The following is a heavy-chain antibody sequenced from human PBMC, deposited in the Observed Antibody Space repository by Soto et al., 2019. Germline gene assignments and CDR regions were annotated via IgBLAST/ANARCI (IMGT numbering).Heavy chain of an antibody. Sequence: SETLSLTCTVSGGSISSGGYYWSWIRQHPGKGLEWIGYIYYSGSTYYNPSLKSRVTISVDTSKNQFSLKLSSVTAADTAVYYCARPGNYGSGSYLYYLDYWGQGTLVTVSS. CDR3: ARPGNYGSGSYLYYLDY. J-gene: IGHJ4*02. CDR2: IYYSGST. V-gene: IGHV4-39*01. CDR1: GGSISSGGYY. D-gene: IGHD3-10*01.